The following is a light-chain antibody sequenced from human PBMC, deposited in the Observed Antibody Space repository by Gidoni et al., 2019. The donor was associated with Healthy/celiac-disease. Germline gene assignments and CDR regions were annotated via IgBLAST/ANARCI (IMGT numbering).Light chain of an antibody. Sequence: EIVLTQSPATLSLSPGERATLSCRASQSVSSYLACYQQKHGQAPRLLIYDASNRATGIPARFSGSGSGTDFTLTISSLEPEDFAVYYCQQRSNWPPMCSFXXXTKLEIK. CDR1: QSVSSY. CDR3: QQRSNWPPMCS. CDR2: DAS. V-gene: IGKV3-11*01. J-gene: IGKJ2*04.